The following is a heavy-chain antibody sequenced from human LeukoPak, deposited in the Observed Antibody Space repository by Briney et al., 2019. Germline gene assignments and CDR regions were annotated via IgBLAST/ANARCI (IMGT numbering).Heavy chain of an antibody. V-gene: IGHV3-64*01. CDR3: ARTRGVAAAGLNFDY. Sequence: PGGSLRLSCAASGFTFSSYAMHWVRQAPGKGLEYVSAISSNGGSTYYANSVKGRFTISRDNSKNTLYLRMGSLRAEDMAVYYCARTRGVAAAGLNFDYWGQGTLVTVSS. CDR1: GFTFSSYA. D-gene: IGHD6-13*01. CDR2: ISSNGGST. J-gene: IGHJ4*02.